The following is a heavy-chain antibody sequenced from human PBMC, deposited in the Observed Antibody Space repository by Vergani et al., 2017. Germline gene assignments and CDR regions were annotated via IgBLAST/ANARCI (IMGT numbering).Heavy chain of an antibody. Sequence: QVQLVQSGAEVKKPGASVKVSCKASGYTFTGYYMHWVRQAPGQGLEWMGWINPNSGGTNYAQKFQGWVTMTRDTSISPAYMELSRLRSDDTAVYYCARAGSSGDVVVVPATYGMDVWGQGTTVTVSS. J-gene: IGHJ6*02. V-gene: IGHV1-2*04. CDR2: INPNSGGT. CDR1: GYTFTGYY. D-gene: IGHD2-2*01. CDR3: ARAGSSGDVVVVPATYGMDV.